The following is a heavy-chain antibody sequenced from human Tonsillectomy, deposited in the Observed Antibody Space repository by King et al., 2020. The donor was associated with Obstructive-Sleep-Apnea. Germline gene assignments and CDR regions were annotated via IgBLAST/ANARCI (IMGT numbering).Heavy chain of an antibody. CDR2: IYYSGST. CDR1: GGSISSGGYY. Sequence: QLQESGPGLVKPSQTLSLTCTVSGGSISSGGYYWRWIRQHPGKGLEWIGYIYYSGSTYYNPSLKSRVTISVDTSKNQFSLKLSSVTAADTAVYYCARAPIVVVPAAQNRPDYYYYGMDVWGQGTTVTVSS. D-gene: IGHD2-2*01. CDR3: ARAPIVVVPAAQNRPDYYYYGMDV. V-gene: IGHV4-31*03. J-gene: IGHJ6*02.